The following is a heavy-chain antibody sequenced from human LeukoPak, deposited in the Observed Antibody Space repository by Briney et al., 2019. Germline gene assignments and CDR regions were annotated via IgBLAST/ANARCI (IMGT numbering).Heavy chain of an antibody. CDR2: IYYSGST. CDR1: GGSISSYY. D-gene: IGHD2-21*02. V-gene: IGHV4-59*01. J-gene: IGHJ4*02. Sequence: PSETLSLTCTVSGGSISSYYWSWIRQPPGKGLEGIGYIYYSGSTNYNPSLKSRVTISVDTSKNQFSLKLSSVTAADTAVYYCARAVAYCGGDCQSRFDYWGQGTLVTVSS. CDR3: ARAVAYCGGDCQSRFDY.